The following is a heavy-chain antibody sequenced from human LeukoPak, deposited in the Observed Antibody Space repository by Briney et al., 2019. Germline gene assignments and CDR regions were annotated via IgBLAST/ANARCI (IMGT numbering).Heavy chain of an antibody. CDR1: GGTFSSYA. CDR3: AREEYYYGSGSSRGYYYNMDV. CDR2: IIPIFGTA. V-gene: IGHV1-69*13. J-gene: IGHJ6*03. Sequence: ASVKVSCKASGGTFSSYAISWVRQAPGQGLEWMGGIIPIFGTANYPQKFQGRVTIIADESTSTAYMELSSLRSEDTAVYYCAREEYYYGSGSSRGYYYNMDVWGKGTTVTISS. D-gene: IGHD3-10*01.